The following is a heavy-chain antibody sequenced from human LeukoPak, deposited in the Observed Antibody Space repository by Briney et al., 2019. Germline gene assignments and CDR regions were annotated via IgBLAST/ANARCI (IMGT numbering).Heavy chain of an antibody. D-gene: IGHD3-3*01. Sequence: ASVKVSCKASGYTFTGYYLHWVRQAPGQGLAWMGWTNPDSGGTNYAQKFQGRVTMTRDRSISTAYMELSRLRSDDTAVYNCSRAREMQSAYWRPSVYWGQGTMVTVSS. CDR1: GYTFTGYY. V-gene: IGHV1-2*02. CDR3: SRAREMQSAYWRPSVY. J-gene: IGHJ4*02. CDR2: TNPDSGGT.